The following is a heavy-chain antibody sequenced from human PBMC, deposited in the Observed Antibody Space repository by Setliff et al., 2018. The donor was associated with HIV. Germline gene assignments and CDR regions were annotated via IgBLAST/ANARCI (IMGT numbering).Heavy chain of an antibody. CDR3: ARVPSCADAWCYMYYYYYYGMDV. V-gene: IGHV4-61*05. J-gene: IGHJ6*02. Sequence: SETLSLTCTVSGDSIRSSVYYWGWIRQPPGKGLEWIGEIVDSGSTTYNPSLKSRVAISLDTSKKQFSLKLKSVTAADAAVYYCARVPSCADAWCYMYYYYYYGMDVWGQGTTVTVSS. CDR1: GDSIRSSVYY. D-gene: IGHD2-8*02. CDR2: IVDSGST.